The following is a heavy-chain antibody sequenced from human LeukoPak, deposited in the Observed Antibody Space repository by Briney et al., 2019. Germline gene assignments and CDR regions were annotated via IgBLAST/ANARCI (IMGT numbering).Heavy chain of an antibody. Sequence: GGSLRLSCAASGFTFSSYSTNWVRQAPGKGLEWVSSISSSSSYIYYADSVKGRFTISRDNAKNSLYLQMNSLRAEDTAVYYCARDVRGVYYYDSSGYLFDYWGQGTLVTVSS. CDR2: ISSSSSYI. V-gene: IGHV3-21*01. CDR1: GFTFSSYS. CDR3: ARDVRGVYYYDSSGYLFDY. D-gene: IGHD3-22*01. J-gene: IGHJ4*02.